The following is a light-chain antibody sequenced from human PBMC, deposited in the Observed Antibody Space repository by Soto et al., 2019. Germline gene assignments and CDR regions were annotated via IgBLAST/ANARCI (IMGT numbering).Light chain of an antibody. CDR1: SSDVGGYIF. CDR3: CSYAGNPYV. V-gene: IGLV2-11*01. Sequence: QSAPTQPPPVSGSPGQAVAISCTGTSSDVGGYIFVSWYQQHPGKAPKLMIYDSYKRPSGVPDRFSGSKSGNTASLTISGLQAEDEADYYCCSYAGNPYVFGTGTKVTVL. CDR2: DSY. J-gene: IGLJ1*01.